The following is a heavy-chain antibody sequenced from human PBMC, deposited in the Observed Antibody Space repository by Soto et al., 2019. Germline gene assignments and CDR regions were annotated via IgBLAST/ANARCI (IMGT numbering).Heavy chain of an antibody. CDR3: TTDSYSSIIIVRFDY. V-gene: IGHV3-15*01. Sequence: PGGSLRLSCAASGFTFSSSAVTWVRQAPGKGLEWVGRIKSKTDGGTTDYAEPVKGRFAISRDDSNNMVYLQMNSLKIEDTAVYYCTTDSYSSIIIVRFDYWGHGTLVTVSS. CDR2: IKSKTDGGTT. CDR1: GFTFSSSA. D-gene: IGHD2-2*01. J-gene: IGHJ4*01.